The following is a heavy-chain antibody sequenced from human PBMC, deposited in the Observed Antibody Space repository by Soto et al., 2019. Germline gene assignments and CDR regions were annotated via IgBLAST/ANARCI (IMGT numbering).Heavy chain of an antibody. CDR1: GYTFTSYA. V-gene: IGHV1-3*01. J-gene: IGHJ4*02. D-gene: IGHD2-15*01. CDR3: ASGDDCSGGSCPLKY. CDR2: INAGNGNT. Sequence: ASVKVSCKASGYTFTSYAMHWVRQAPGQRLEWMGWINAGNGNTKYSQKFQGRVTITRDTSASTAYMELSSLRSEDTAVYYCASGDDCSGGSCPLKYWGQGTLVTVSS.